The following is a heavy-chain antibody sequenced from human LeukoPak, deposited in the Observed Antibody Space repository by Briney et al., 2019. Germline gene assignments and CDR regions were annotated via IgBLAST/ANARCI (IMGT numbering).Heavy chain of an antibody. Sequence: PSETLSLTCTVSGGSISSGSYYWSWIRQPAGKGLEWIGRIYTSGSTNYNPSLKSRVTISVDTSKNQFSLKLSSVTAADTAVYYCARGPLGELFNDAFDIWGQGTLVTVSS. J-gene: IGHJ3*02. CDR2: IYTSGST. V-gene: IGHV4-61*02. CDR1: GGSISSGSYY. D-gene: IGHD3-10*01. CDR3: ARGPLGELFNDAFDI.